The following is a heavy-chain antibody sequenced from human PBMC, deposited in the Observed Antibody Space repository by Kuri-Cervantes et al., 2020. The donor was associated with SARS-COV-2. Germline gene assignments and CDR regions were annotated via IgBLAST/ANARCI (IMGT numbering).Heavy chain of an antibody. V-gene: IGHV1-69*04. CDR3: ASYRDFWSGTAGIDY. D-gene: IGHD3-3*01. CDR2: IIPILGTA. Sequence: SVKVSCKASGGTFSSYAISWVRQAPGQGLEWMGRIIPILGTANYAQKFQGRVTITADKSASTAYMELSSLRSEDTAVYYCASYRDFWSGTAGIDYWGQGTLVTVSS. J-gene: IGHJ4*02. CDR1: GGTFSSYA.